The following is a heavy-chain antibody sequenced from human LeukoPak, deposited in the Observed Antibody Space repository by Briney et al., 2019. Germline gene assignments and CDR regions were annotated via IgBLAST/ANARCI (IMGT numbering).Heavy chain of an antibody. CDR1: GFTFISSA. Sequence: GSLRLSCAASGFTFISSAMSWVRQVPGKGLEWVSGISASGGSTYYADSVRGRFTISRDNSKNTLYVQMNSLRDEDTAVYYCAKHRFESGGYHSTDWGQGTLVTVSS. D-gene: IGHD3-22*01. J-gene: IGHJ4*02. CDR3: AKHRFESGGYHSTD. V-gene: IGHV3-23*01. CDR2: ISASGGST.